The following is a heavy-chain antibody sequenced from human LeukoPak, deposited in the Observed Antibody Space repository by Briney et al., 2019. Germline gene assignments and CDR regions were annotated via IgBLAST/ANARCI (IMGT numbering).Heavy chain of an antibody. CDR3: AKDGSSSSWCAYMGY. CDR2: ISGSGGST. D-gene: IGHD6-13*01. J-gene: IGHJ4*02. Sequence: PGGSLRLSCAASGFTFSSYAMSWVRQAPGKGLEWVSAISGSGGSTYYADSVKGRFTISRDNSKNTLYLQMNSLRAEDTAVYYCAKDGSSSSWCAYMGYWGQGTLVTVSS. V-gene: IGHV3-23*01. CDR1: GFTFSSYA.